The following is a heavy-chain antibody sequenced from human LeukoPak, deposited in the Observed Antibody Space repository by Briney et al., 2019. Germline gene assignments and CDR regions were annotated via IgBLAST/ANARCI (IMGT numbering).Heavy chain of an antibody. CDR2: INHSGST. CDR3: ARHYDSATYPLDS. CDR1: GGSFSGYY. Sequence: SETLSLTCAVYGGSFSGYYWSWIRQPPGKGLEWIGEINHSGSTNYNPSLKSRVTISVDTSKNQFSLKLSSVTAADTAVYYCARHYDSATYPLDSWGQGTLVTVSS. V-gene: IGHV4-34*01. D-gene: IGHD3-10*01. J-gene: IGHJ4*02.